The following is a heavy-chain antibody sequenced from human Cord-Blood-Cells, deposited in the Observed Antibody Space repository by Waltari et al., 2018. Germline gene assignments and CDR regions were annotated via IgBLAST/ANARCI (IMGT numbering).Heavy chain of an antibody. CDR3: ARGPSGFWSGYYGSWWFDP. J-gene: IGHJ5*02. D-gene: IGHD3-3*01. Sequence: QVQLQQWGAGLLKPSETLSLTCAVYGGSFSGYYWSWIRQPPGKGQEWIGEINHSGSTNYNPSLKRRVTISVDTSKNQFSLKLSSVTAADTAVYYCARGPSGFWSGYYGSWWFDPWGQGTLVTVSS. CDR1: GGSFSGYY. V-gene: IGHV4-34*01. CDR2: INHSGST.